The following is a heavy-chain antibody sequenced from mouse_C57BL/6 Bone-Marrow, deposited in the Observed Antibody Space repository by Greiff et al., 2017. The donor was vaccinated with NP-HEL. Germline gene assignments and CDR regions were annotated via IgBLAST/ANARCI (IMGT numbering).Heavy chain of an antibody. D-gene: IGHD2-5*01. Sequence: QVQLQQSGAELARPGASVKLSCKASGYTFTSYGISWVKQRTGQGLEWIGEIYPSSGNTYYNEKFKGKATLTADKSSSTAYMEFRSLTSEDSAVYFCARRNYSNCYAMDYWGQGTSVTVSS. J-gene: IGHJ4*01. V-gene: IGHV1-81*01. CDR2: IYPSSGNT. CDR3: ARRNYSNCYAMDY. CDR1: GYTFTSYG.